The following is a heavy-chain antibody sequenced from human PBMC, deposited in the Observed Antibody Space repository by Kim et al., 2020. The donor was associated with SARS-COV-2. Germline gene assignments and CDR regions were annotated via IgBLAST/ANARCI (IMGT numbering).Heavy chain of an antibody. CDR3: ANGYSSSYYYFAY. D-gene: IGHD6-6*01. CDR1: GFTFSSYG. CDR2: ISYDGSNK. V-gene: IGHV3-30*18. J-gene: IGHJ4*02. Sequence: GGSLRLPCAASGFTFSSYGMHWVRQAPGKGLEWVAVISYDGSNKYYADSVKGRFTISRDNSKNTLYLQMNSLRAEDTAVYYCANGYSSSYYYFAYWGQGT.